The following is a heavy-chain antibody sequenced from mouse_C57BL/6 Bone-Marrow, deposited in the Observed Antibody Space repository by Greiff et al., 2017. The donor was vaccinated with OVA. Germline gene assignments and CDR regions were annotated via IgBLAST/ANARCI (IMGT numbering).Heavy chain of an antibody. CDR2: IYPRSGNT. CDR3: ARRVHYYGSSYGYAMDY. V-gene: IGHV1-81*01. Sequence: QVQLQQSGAELARPGASVKLSCKASGYTFTSYGISWVKQRTGQGLEWIGEIYPRSGNTYYNEKFKGKATLTADKSSSTAYMELRSLTSEDSAVYFCARRVHYYGSSYGYAMDYWGQGTSVTVSS. CDR1: GYTFTSYG. J-gene: IGHJ4*01. D-gene: IGHD1-1*01.